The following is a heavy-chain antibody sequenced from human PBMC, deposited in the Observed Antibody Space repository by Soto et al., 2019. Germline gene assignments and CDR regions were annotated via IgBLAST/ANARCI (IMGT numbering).Heavy chain of an antibody. CDR1: GGSISSSSYY. CDR2: IYYSGST. CDR3: ASTRSHYYDSSGYYYIDY. Sequence: SETLSLTCTVSGGSISSSSYYWGWIRQPPGKGLEWIGSIYYSGSTYYNPSLKSRVTISVDTSKNQFSLKLSSVTAADTAEYCCASTRSHYYDSSGYYYIDYWGKGTLVTVSS. J-gene: IGHJ4*02. V-gene: IGHV4-39*01. D-gene: IGHD3-22*01.